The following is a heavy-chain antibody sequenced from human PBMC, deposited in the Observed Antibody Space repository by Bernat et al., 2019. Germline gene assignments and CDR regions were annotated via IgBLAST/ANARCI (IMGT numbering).Heavy chain of an antibody. D-gene: IGHD3-10*01. Sequence: EVQLVKSGGGLVQPGGSLRLSCAASGFTVSSNYMSWVRQAPGKGLEWVSVIYSGGSTYYADSVKGRFTISRDNSKNTLYLQMNSLRAEDTAVYYCARDGGSGSYSYYYYYGMDVWGQGTTVTVSS. J-gene: IGHJ6*02. V-gene: IGHV3-66*01. CDR3: ARDGGSGSYSYYYYYGMDV. CDR2: IYSGGST. CDR1: GFTVSSNY.